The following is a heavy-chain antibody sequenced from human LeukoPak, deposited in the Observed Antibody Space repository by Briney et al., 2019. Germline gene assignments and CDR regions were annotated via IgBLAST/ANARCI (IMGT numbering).Heavy chain of an antibody. CDR3: AKDFDWLSHFDY. CDR1: GFTFSSYA. CDR2: ISGSGGST. D-gene: IGHD3-9*01. Sequence: GGSLRLSCAASGFTFSSYAMSWVRQAPGKGLEWVSAISGSGGSTYYADSVKGPFTISRDNSKNTLYLQMNSLRAEDTAVYYCAKDFDWLSHFDYWGQGTLVTVSS. V-gene: IGHV3-23*01. J-gene: IGHJ4*02.